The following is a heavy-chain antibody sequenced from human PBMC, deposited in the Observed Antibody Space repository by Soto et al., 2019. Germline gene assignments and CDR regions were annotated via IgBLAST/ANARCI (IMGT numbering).Heavy chain of an antibody. D-gene: IGHD3-3*01. Sequence: GSLRLSCAASGFTFSSYAMSWVRQAPGKGLEWVSAISGSGGSTYYADSVKGRFTISRDNSKNTLYLQMNSLRAEDTAVYYCAKDRLRFLEWLSGALDAFDIWGQGTMVTVSS. CDR3: AKDRLRFLEWLSGALDAFDI. J-gene: IGHJ3*02. CDR2: ISGSGGST. CDR1: GFTFSSYA. V-gene: IGHV3-23*01.